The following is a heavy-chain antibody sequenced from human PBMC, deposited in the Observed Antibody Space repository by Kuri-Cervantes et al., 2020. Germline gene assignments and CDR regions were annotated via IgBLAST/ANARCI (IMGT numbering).Heavy chain of an antibody. J-gene: IGHJ4*02. V-gene: IGHV3-33*01. CDR3: ARDVVVVVPAAEVVWYYFDY. CDR1: GFTFSSYG. Sequence: SLKISCAASGFTFSSYGMHWVRQAPGKGLEWVAVIWYDGSNKYYADSVKGRFTISRDNSKNTLYLQMNSLRDEDTAVYYCARDVVVVVPAAEVVWYYFDYWGQGTLVTVSS. CDR2: IWYDGSNK. D-gene: IGHD2-2*01.